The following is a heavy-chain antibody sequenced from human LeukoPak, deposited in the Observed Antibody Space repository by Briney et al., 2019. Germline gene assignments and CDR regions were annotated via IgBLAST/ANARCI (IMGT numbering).Heavy chain of an antibody. CDR3: VTEVGRPKTIYFDS. J-gene: IGHJ4*02. CDR1: GFVFSRDN. D-gene: IGHD3-3*01. CDR2: IRETI. V-gene: IGHV3-48*04. Sequence: GGSLRLSCIASGFVFSRDNMNWVRQAPGKGLEWVAHIRETIYYADSVQGRFTISRDNAKNSLYLQMSNLRVDATAMDYCVTEVGRPKTIYFDSWGRGTPVTVSS.